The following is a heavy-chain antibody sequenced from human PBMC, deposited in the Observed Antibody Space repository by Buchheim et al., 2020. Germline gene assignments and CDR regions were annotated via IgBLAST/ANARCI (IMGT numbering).Heavy chain of an antibody. CDR3: ASSKGIAARDYYYYGMDV. D-gene: IGHD6-6*01. J-gene: IGHJ6*02. V-gene: IGHV3-48*03. CDR2: ISSSGSTI. Sequence: EVQLVESGGGLVQPGGSLRLSCAASGFTFSSYEMNWVRQAPGKGLEWVSYISSSGSTIYYADSVKGRFTISRDNAKNSLYLQMNSLRAEDTAVYYCASSKGIAARDYYYYGMDVWGQGTT. CDR1: GFTFSSYE.